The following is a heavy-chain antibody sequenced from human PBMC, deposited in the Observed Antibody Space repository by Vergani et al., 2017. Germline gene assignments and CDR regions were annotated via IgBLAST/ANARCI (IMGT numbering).Heavy chain of an antibody. D-gene: IGHD3-3*01. J-gene: IGHJ6*02. CDR2: ISGSGDST. CDR1: GFSFRSYA. CDR3: AKDVDEWRPYYNGMDV. V-gene: IGHV3-23*01. Sequence: EVQLLESGGGLIQPGGSLRLSCVASGFSFRSYAMNWVRQAPGQGPEWVAAISGSGDSTYYADSMKGRFTISRDHSKNTLYLQMNGLRADDTAIYYCAKDVDEWRPYYNGMDVWGQGTTVTVSS.